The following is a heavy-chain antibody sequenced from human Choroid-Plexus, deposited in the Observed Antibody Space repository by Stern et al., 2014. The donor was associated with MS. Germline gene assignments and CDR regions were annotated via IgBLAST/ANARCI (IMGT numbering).Heavy chain of an antibody. CDR1: GYTFTSYH. CDR2: INLSDGST. D-gene: IGHD7-27*01. J-gene: IGHJ4*02. Sequence: QMQLVQSGAEVKKPGASVKVSCKGSGYTFTSYHMHWVRQAPGQGLEWMGIINLSDGSTNYAQQLQGRVTLTRDTSASTVYMELSSLRSDDTAVYYCASDTTGEDYFDYWGQGALVTVSS. V-gene: IGHV1-46*01. CDR3: ASDTTGEDYFDY.